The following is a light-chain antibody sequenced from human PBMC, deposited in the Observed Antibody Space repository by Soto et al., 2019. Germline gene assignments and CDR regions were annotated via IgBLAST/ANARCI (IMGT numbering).Light chain of an antibody. Sequence: QSALAQPASVSGSRGQSITISCTGTSSDVGRYNYVSWFQQHPGKVTKLIIYDVSNWPSGVSDRLSGSKSGNTASLTISGLQPEDEADYYCSSFTSSSTFVFGTGTKVTVL. J-gene: IGLJ1*01. CDR1: SSDVGRYNY. CDR2: DVS. CDR3: SSFTSSSTFV. V-gene: IGLV2-14*03.